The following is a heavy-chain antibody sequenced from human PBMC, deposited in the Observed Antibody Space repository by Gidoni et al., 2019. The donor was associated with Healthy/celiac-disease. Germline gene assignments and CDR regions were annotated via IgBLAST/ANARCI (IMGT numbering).Heavy chain of an antibody. CDR3: ARVDSSGRYGVAVDY. D-gene: IGHD6-19*01. CDR1: GGSFSGYY. V-gene: IGHV4-34*01. J-gene: IGHJ4*02. Sequence: QVQLQQWGAGLLKPSEPLSLPCAVYGGSFSGYYWSWIRQPPGKGLEWIGEINHSGSTNYNPSLKSRVTISVDTSKNQFSLKLSSVTAADTAVYYCARVDSSGRYGVAVDYWGQGTLVTVSS. CDR2: INHSGST.